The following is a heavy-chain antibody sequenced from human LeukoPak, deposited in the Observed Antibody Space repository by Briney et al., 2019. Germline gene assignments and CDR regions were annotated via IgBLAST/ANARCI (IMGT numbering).Heavy chain of an antibody. CDR2: MNPNSGNT. D-gene: IGHD3-10*01. J-gene: IGHJ6*03. Sequence: GASVKVSCKASGYTFTSYDINWVRQATGQGLEWMGWMNPNSGNTGYAQKFQGRVTMSTDTSTTTVSMELSSLRSEDTAVYYCARGDGDDYYYYMDVWGKGTTVTVSS. CDR3: ARGDGDDYYYYMDV. CDR1: GYTFTSYD. V-gene: IGHV1-8*02.